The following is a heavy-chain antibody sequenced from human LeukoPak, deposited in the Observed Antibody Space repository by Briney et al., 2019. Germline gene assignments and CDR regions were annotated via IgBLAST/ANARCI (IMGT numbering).Heavy chain of an antibody. V-gene: IGHV3-9*01. D-gene: IGHD2-2*01. J-gene: IGHJ4*02. CDR3: AKTRSPYCSSTSCSHFDY. CDR1: GFRFEDYG. CDR2: MAWNSGRI. Sequence: GGSLRLSCEASGFRFEDYGMQWVRQRPGKGLEYVAGMAWNSGRIGYADSVKGRFTISRDNAKNSLYLQMNSLRPEDTGIYYCAKTRSPYCSSTSCSHFDYWGQGTLVTVFS.